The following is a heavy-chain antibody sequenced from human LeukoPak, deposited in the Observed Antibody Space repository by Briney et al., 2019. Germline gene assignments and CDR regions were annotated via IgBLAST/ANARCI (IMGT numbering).Heavy chain of an antibody. CDR3: ARVGVYYDILTGYAPEYFQH. CDR1: GYSISSGYY. V-gene: IGHV4-38-2*02. CDR2: IYHSGST. J-gene: IGHJ1*01. Sequence: SETLSLTCTVSGYSISSGYYWGWIRQPPGKGLEWIGSIYHSGSTYYNPSLKSRVTISVDTSKNQFSLKLTSVTAADTAVYYCARVGVYYDILTGYAPEYFQHWGRGTLVTVSS. D-gene: IGHD3-9*01.